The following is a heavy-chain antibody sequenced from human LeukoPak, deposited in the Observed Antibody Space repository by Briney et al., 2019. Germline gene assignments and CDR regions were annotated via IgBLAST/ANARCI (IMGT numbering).Heavy chain of an antibody. Sequence: ASVKVSCKASSYTFNGYGISWVRQAPGQGLEWMGWIDPYNGNTNYAQKLQGRVTMTTDTSTSTAYMELRSLRSDDTAVYYCARDGPRYCSSTSCYHGFDYWGQGTLVTVSS. J-gene: IGHJ4*02. CDR1: SYTFNGYG. CDR2: IDPYNGNT. V-gene: IGHV1-18*01. CDR3: ARDGPRYCSSTSCYHGFDY. D-gene: IGHD2-2*01.